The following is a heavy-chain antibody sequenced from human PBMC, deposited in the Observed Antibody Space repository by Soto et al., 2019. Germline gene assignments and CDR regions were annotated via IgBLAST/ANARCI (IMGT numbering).Heavy chain of an antibody. J-gene: IGHJ6*02. CDR1: GFTFSSYG. D-gene: IGHD2-15*01. V-gene: IGHV3-30*18. CDR2: ISYDGSNK. CDR3: AKWRYCSGGSCYSEYYYGMDV. Sequence: GGSLRLSCAASGFTFSSYGMHWVRQAPGKGLEWVAVISYDGSNKYYADSVKGRFTISRDNSKNTLYLQMSSLRAEDTAVYYCAKWRYCSGGSCYSEYYYGMDVWGQGTTVTVSS.